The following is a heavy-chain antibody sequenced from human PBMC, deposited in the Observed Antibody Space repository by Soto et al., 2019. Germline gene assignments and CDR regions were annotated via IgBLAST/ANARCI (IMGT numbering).Heavy chain of an antibody. CDR2: ISGGGDNT. J-gene: IGHJ4*02. D-gene: IGHD2-2*01. Sequence: GGSLRLSCAASGFTFSSSAMSWVRQAPGKGLEWVSTISGGGDNTYYADSVRGRFTISRDNSKSTLSVQMNSLRAEDTAVYYCAKDSRNCGSSNCYFEFWGQGTLVTVSS. CDR1: GFTFSSSA. V-gene: IGHV3-23*01. CDR3: AKDSRNCGSSNCYFEF.